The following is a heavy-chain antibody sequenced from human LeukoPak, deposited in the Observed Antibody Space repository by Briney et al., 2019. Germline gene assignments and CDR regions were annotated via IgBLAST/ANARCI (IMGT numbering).Heavy chain of an antibody. J-gene: IGHJ5*02. D-gene: IGHD3-22*01. Sequence: PSETLSLTCTVSGGSIGSHTWSWIRQPPGKGLEWIGYIYYTGSTNYNPSLKSRVTMSVDTSKNQFSLELSSVTAADTAIYYCASGGYYYDSNGYNWFDPWGQGTLVTVSS. CDR1: GGSIGSHT. V-gene: IGHV4-59*11. CDR3: ASGGYYYDSNGYNWFDP. CDR2: IYYTGST.